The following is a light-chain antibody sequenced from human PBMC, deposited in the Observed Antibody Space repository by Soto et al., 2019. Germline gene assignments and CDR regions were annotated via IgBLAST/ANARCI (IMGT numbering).Light chain of an antibody. J-gene: IGLJ2*01. CDR2: DVN. V-gene: IGLV2-14*01. CDR1: SSDVGAYNY. Sequence: QSALTQPASVSGSPGQSITISCTGTSSDVGAYNYVSWYQQHPGKAPKLMIYDVNIRPSGVSNRFSGSKSGNTASLTISGCQAEDEADYYCTSWTTSTTMKFGGGTKVTAL. CDR3: TSWTTSTTMK.